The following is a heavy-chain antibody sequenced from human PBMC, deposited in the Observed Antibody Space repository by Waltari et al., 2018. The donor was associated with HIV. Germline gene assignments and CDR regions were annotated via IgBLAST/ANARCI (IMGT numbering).Heavy chain of an antibody. V-gene: IGHV5-51*01. Sequence: EVQLVQSGAEVKKPGESLKISCKGSGYSFTSYWIGWVRQMPGKGLEWMGIIYPGDSDTRYSPSFHSEGTISGDKSISPGYLEWSNLKASDTAMYYWARHGGLWFGDKNWFDPLGQGTLVTVSS. D-gene: IGHD3-10*01. CDR2: IYPGDSDT. CDR1: GYSFTSYW. CDR3: ARHGGLWFGDKNWFDP. J-gene: IGHJ5*02.